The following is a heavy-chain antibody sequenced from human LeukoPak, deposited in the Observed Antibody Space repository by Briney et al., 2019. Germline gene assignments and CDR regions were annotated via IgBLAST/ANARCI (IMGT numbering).Heavy chain of an antibody. V-gene: IGHV3-23*01. CDR1: GFTFSNYA. J-gene: IGHJ3*02. CDR2: ISASGVNT. Sequence: PGGSLRLSCAASGFTFSNYALSWVRQAPGKGLEWVSGISASGVNTYYADSVKGRFTISRDNSKNTLYLQMNSLRAEDTAIYYCAKMLLSYFDTSGGAFDIWGQGTMVTVSS. D-gene: IGHD3-22*01. CDR3: AKMLLSYFDTSGGAFDI.